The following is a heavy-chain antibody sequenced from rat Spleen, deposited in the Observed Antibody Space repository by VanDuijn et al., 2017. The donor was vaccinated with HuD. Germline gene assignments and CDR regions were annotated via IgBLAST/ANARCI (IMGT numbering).Heavy chain of an antibody. Sequence: EVQLVESGGGLVQPGRSLKLSCAASGFTFSDYYMAWVRQAPKKGLEWVASISHEGKNTYFGDSVKGRFAISRDDAKSTLYLQMNSLRSEDTATYYCARHRAYWFAYWGPGTMVTVSS. J-gene: IGHJ1*01. CDR1: GFTFSDYY. CDR2: ISHEGKNT. V-gene: IGHV5-22*01. D-gene: IGHD4-1*01. CDR3: ARHRAYWFAY.